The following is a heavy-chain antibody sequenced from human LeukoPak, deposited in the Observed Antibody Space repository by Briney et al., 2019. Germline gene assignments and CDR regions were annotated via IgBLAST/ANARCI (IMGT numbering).Heavy chain of an antibody. CDR2: IYFSGST. CDR3: ARAYCGGYSFYDSRGWFDP. CDR1: GGSISNSSSY. D-gene: IGHD2-21*01. Sequence: SETLSLTCSVSGGSISNSSSYWGWIRQPPGKGREWIGNIYFSGSTYNKPSLKSRVTISVDTSKNQFSLRLSSVTAADTAVYYCARAYCGGYSFYDSRGWFDPWGQGTLVTVSS. J-gene: IGHJ5*02. V-gene: IGHV4-39*07.